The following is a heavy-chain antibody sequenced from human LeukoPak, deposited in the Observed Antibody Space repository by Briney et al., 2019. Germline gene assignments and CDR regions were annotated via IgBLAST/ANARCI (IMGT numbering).Heavy chain of an antibody. J-gene: IGHJ5*02. CDR2: IKEDGSKK. Sequence: PGGSLRLSCVVSGFTFSSYWMSWVRQAPGKGLEWVANIKEDGSKKSYVDSVKGRFTISRDNSKNTLYLQMNSLRAVDTAVYYCAKDPNSLNWFDPWGQGTLVTVSS. CDR3: AKDPNSLNWFDP. V-gene: IGHV3-7*03. CDR1: GFTFSSYW.